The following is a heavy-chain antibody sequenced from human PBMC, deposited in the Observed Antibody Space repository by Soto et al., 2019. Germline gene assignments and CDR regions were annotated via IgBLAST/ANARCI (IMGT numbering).Heavy chain of an antibody. CDR1: GGSISSGGYY. D-gene: IGHD3-22*01. J-gene: IGHJ4*02. CDR3: ASSYYYDSSGYIQADY. V-gene: IGHV4-31*03. CDR2: IYYSGST. Sequence: SETLSLTCTVSGGSISSGGYYWSWIRQHPGKGLEWIGYIYYSGSTYYNPSLKSRVTISVDTSKNQFSLKLSSVTAADTAVYYCASSYYYDSSGYIQADYWGQGTLVTV.